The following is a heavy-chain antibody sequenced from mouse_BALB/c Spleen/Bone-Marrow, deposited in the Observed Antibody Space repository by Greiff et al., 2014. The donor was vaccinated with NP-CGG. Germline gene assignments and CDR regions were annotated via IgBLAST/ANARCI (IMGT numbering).Heavy chain of an antibody. V-gene: IGHV14-3*02. CDR3: ARAYYGNYPYAMDY. D-gene: IGHD2-10*01. J-gene: IGHJ4*01. CDR1: GFYIKDTY. CDR2: IDPANGNT. Sequence: EVQLQQSGAELVKPGASVKLSCTASGFYIKDTYMHWVKQRPEQGLEWIGRIDPANGNTKYDPKFQGKATITADTSSNTAYLQLSSLTSEDTAVYFCARAYYGNYPYAMDYWGQGTSVTVSS.